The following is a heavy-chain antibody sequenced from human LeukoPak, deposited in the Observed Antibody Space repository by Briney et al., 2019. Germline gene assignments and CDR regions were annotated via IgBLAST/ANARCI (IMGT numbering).Heavy chain of an antibody. Sequence: PSETLSLTRTVSGGSISSGGYYWSWIRQQPGKDLEWIGYIYYSGSTYDNQSLKSRVTISVDTSKNQFSLKLSSVTAADTAVYYCARDLHCSGGSCYFLGFDYWGQGTLVTVSS. J-gene: IGHJ4*02. D-gene: IGHD2-15*01. CDR3: ARDLHCSGGSCYFLGFDY. CDR2: IYYSGST. CDR1: GGSISSGGYY. V-gene: IGHV4-31*03.